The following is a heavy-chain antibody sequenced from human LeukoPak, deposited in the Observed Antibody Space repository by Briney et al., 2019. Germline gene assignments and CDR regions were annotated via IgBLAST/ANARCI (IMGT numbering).Heavy chain of an antibody. D-gene: IGHD2-15*01. J-gene: IGHJ6*01. CDR2: ISSSSSYI. CDR3: ARGSEGYCSGGGCSYGMDV. CDR1: GFTFSSYT. V-gene: IGHV3-21*01. Sequence: GGSLRLSCAASGFTFSSYTMNWVRQAPGKGLEWVSYISSSSSYIYYADSVKGRFTISRDNAENSLYLQMNSLRAEDTAVYYCARGSEGYCSGGGCSYGMDVWGQGTTVTVSS.